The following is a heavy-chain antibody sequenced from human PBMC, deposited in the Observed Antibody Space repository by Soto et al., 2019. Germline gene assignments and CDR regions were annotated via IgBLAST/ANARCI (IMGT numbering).Heavy chain of an antibody. Sequence: KELEWVAIIWYDGSNKIYAEAVRGRVTISRDNSKNALYLQMNRLRAEDTAIYYCASFFFQAEDGIRYSVPVSAFLLNRSSDL. CDR2: IWYDGSNK. J-gene: IGHJ2*01. D-gene: IGHD3-9*01. CDR3: ASFFFQAEDGIRYSVPVSAFLLNRSSDL. V-gene: IGHV3-33*01.